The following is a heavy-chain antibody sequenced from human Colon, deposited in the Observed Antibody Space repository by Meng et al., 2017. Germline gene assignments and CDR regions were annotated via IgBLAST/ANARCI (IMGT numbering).Heavy chain of an antibody. J-gene: IGHJ4*02. CDR3: ARSTPLVAGGFDS. CDR1: GDSIRSGCSS. D-gene: IGHD5-18*01. Sequence: LQLRESGSRLVKPSQTLSLTCAVAGDSIRSGCSSWTWIRPTPGKGLEWIGYIYQSGRSNYNPSLKSRLSIFLDESRSQFSLNLTSVTDADTAVYYCARSTPLVAGGFDSWGQGTLVTVSS. CDR2: IYQSGRS. V-gene: IGHV4-30-2*01.